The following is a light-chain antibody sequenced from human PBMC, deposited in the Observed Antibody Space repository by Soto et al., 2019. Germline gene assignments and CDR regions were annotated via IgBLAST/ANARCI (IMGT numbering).Light chain of an antibody. V-gene: IGLV1-40*01. J-gene: IGLJ2*01. Sequence: QSVLTQPPSVSGAPGRGVTIPAPGGSSTIGAGYDVHWYQQLPGTAPKLLIYGNSNRPSGVPDRFSGSKSGTSASLAITGLQAEDEADYYCQSYDSSPGVVFGGGTKLTVL. CDR3: QSYDSSPGVV. CDR2: GNS. CDR1: SSTIGAGYD.